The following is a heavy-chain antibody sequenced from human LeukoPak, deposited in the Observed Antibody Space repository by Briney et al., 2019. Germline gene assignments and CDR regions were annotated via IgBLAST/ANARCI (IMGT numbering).Heavy chain of an antibody. Sequence: GASVKVSCKASGYTFTSYGISWVRQAPGQGLEWMGWISAYNGNTNYAQKLQGRVTMTTDTSTSTAYMELRSLRSDDTAVYYCARDHDILTGYYRSHDFYYYMDVWGKGTTVTVSS. D-gene: IGHD3-9*01. CDR1: GYTFTSYG. CDR2: ISAYNGNT. V-gene: IGHV1-18*01. CDR3: ARDHDILTGYYRSHDFYYYMDV. J-gene: IGHJ6*03.